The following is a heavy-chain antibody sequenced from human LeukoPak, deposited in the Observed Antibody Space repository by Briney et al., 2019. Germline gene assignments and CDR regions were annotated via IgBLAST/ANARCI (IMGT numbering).Heavy chain of an antibody. V-gene: IGHV4-34*01. Sequence: SETLPLTCAVYGGSFSGYYWSWIRQPPGKGLEWIGEINHSGSTNYNPSLKSRVTISVDTSKNQFSLKLSSVTAADTAVYYCAIAYCSGGSCWGLGTRSNWFDPWGQGTLVTVSS. D-gene: IGHD2-15*01. CDR2: INHSGST. CDR3: AIAYCSGGSCWGLGTRSNWFDP. J-gene: IGHJ5*02. CDR1: GGSFSGYY.